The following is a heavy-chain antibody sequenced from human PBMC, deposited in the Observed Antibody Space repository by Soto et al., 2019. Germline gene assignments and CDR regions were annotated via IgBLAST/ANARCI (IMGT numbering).Heavy chain of an antibody. J-gene: IGHJ6*02. V-gene: IGHV3-21*01. D-gene: IGHD5-18*01. CDR3: ARDHEDTAMVPPYYGMDV. CDR2: ISSSSSYI. Sequence: LGGSLRLSCAASGFTFSSYSLNWVRQAPGKGLEWVSSISSSSSYIYYADSVKGRFTISRDNAKNSLYLQMNSLRAEDTAVYYCARDHEDTAMVPPYYGMDVWGQGTTVTVSS. CDR1: GFTFSSYS.